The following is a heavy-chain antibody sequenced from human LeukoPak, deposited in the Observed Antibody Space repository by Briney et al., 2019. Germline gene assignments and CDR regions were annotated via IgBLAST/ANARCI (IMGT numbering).Heavy chain of an antibody. Sequence: SETLSLTCTVSGGSISSYYWSWIRQPPGKGLEWIGYIYYSGSTNYNPSLKSRVTIPVDTSKNQFSLKLSSVTAADTAVYYCARGRSSITIFGVAPDAFDIWGQGTMVTVSS. CDR1: GGSISSYY. V-gene: IGHV4-59*01. CDR2: IYYSGST. J-gene: IGHJ3*02. D-gene: IGHD3-3*01. CDR3: ARGRSSITIFGVAPDAFDI.